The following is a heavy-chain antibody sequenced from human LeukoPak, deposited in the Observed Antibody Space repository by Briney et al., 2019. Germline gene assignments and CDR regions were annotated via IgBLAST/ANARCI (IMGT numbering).Heavy chain of an antibody. CDR2: ISYDGSNK. J-gene: IGHJ4*02. Sequence: GGSPRLSCAASGFTFSSCGMHWVRQAPGKGLEWVAVISYDGSNKYYADSVKGRFTISRDNSKNTLYLQMNSLRAEDTAVYYCAKDSSYGLDYWGQGTLVTVSS. CDR3: AKDSSYGLDY. CDR1: GFTFSSCG. D-gene: IGHD5-18*01. V-gene: IGHV3-30*18.